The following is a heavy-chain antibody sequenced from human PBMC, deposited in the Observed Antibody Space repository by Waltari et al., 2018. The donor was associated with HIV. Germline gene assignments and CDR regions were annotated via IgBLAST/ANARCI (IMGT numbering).Heavy chain of an antibody. CDR3: AAALGVKYSDS. J-gene: IGHJ4*02. D-gene: IGHD2-21*01. CDR2: IVVGFGYT. CDR1: GVTFTDSA. Sequence: QMQLVQSGPEVKKPGTSVKVSCKASGVTFTDSAIQWVRQARGQRLEWIGWIVVGFGYTNYAQKFQERVSITTDMATTTAYMELSSLTSEDTAVYYCAAALGVKYSDSWGQGTLVTVSS. V-gene: IGHV1-58*02.